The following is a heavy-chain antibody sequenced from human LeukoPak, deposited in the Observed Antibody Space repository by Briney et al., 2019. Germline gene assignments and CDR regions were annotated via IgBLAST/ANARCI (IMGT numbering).Heavy chain of an antibody. CDR2: INHSGST. V-gene: IGHV4-39*07. D-gene: IGHD1-26*01. J-gene: IGHJ6*02. Sequence: NPSETLSLTCTVSGGSISSGDYYWSWIRQPPGKGLEWIGEINHSGSTNYNPSLKSRVTISVDTSKNQFSLKLSSVTAADTAVYYCARGPRSDRSEVGATLYYGMDVWGQGTTVTVSS. CDR3: ARGPRSDRSEVGATLYYGMDV. CDR1: GGSISSGDYY.